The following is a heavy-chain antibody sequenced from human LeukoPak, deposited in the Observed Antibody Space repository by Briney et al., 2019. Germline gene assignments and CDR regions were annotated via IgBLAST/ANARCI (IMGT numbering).Heavy chain of an antibody. V-gene: IGHV4-31*01. J-gene: IGHJ4*02. Sequence: PSETLSLTCTVAGGSISSGGYYWSWIRQHPGKGLEWIGFIYYSGSTYYNPSLNILFTISVDTSKNQFSLKLSSVNAADTAVYYCPRDQEDYGDYVGYFDYWGQGTLVTVSS. CDR2: IYYSGST. CDR1: GGSISSGGYY. CDR3: PRDQEDYGDYVGYFDY. D-gene: IGHD4-17*01.